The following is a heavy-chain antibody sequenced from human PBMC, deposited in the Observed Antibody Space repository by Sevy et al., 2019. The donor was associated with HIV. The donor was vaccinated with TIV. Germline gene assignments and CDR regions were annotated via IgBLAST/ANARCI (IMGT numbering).Heavy chain of an antibody. CDR1: GFSLSTSGVG. V-gene: IGHV2-5*02. Sequence: SGPTLVKPTQTLTLTCTFSGFSLSTSGVGVGWIRQPPGKALEWLALIYWDDDKRYSPSLKSRLTITKDTSKNQVVLTMTNLEPLETATYYWAHQVGYSSSWYVSYWGQGTLVTVSS. J-gene: IGHJ4*02. D-gene: IGHD6-13*01. CDR2: IYWDDDK. CDR3: AHQVGYSSSWYVSY.